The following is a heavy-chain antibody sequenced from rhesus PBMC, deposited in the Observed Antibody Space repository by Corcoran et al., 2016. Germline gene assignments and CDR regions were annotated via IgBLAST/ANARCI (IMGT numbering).Heavy chain of an antibody. CDR2: IYGGSGST. V-gene: IGHV4-127*01. J-gene: IGHJ1*01. CDR3: ARGARGSWSVGEYLDF. Sequence: QVQLQESGPGLVKPSETLSLTCAFSGYSISSGYGWGWLRPPPWEGLEWIGQIYGGSGSTYYNPSLKSRVTVSKDTSKNQFSLKVRSVTAADTAVYYCARGARGSWSVGEYLDFWGQGALVTVSS. D-gene: IGHD6-13*01. CDR1: GYSISSGYG.